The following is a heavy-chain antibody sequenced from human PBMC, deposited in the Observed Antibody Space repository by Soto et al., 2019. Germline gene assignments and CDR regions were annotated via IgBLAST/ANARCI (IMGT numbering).Heavy chain of an antibody. CDR2: ISYDGSNK. D-gene: IGHD3-22*01. CDR1: GFTFSSYG. V-gene: IGHV3-30*18. J-gene: IGHJ4*02. CDR3: AKSLNLYYYDSSGAIDY. Sequence: PGGSLRLSCAASGFTFSSYGMHWVRQAPGKGLEWVAVISYDGSNKYYADSVKGRFTISRDNSKNTLYLQMNSLRAEDTAVYYCAKSLNLYYYDSSGAIDYWGQGTLVTVSS.